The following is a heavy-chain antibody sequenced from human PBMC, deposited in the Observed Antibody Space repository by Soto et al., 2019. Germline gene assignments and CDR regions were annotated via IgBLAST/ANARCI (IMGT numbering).Heavy chain of an antibody. D-gene: IGHD3-22*01. V-gene: IGHV4-31*03. J-gene: IGHJ4*02. CDR1: GGSISRGGYY. CDR2: IYYSGST. CDR3: ARDRDSSGYYYFDY. Sequence: QVQLQESGPGLVKPSQTLSLTCTVSGGSISRGGYYWSWIRQHPGKGLEWIGYIYYSGSTYYNPSLKSRVTISVDTSKNQFSLKLSSVTAADTAVYYCARDRDSSGYYYFDYWGQGTLVTVSS.